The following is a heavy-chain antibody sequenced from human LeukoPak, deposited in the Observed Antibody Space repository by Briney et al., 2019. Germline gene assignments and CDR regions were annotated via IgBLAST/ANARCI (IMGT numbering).Heavy chain of an antibody. CDR2: IWYGGSNK. Sequence: GSLRLSCAASGFTFSSYGMHWVRQAPGKGLEWVAVIWYGGSNKYYADSVRGRFTISRDNSKNTLNLQMNSLRAEDTAVYYCVRDGAHWDLDYWGQGTLVTVSS. D-gene: IGHD7-27*01. CDR1: GFTFSSYG. CDR3: VRDGAHWDLDY. V-gene: IGHV3-33*08. J-gene: IGHJ4*02.